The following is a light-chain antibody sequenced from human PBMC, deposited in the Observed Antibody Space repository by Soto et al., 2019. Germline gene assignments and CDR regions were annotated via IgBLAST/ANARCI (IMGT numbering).Light chain of an antibody. CDR2: GAS. J-gene: IGKJ2*02. CDR3: QLYGSSCT. Sequence: EIVLTQSPGTLSLSPGERATLSCRASESVSSSYLAWYQQKPGQAPRLLIYGASSRATGIPDRFSGSGSGTDFTLTISRLEPEDFVVYYCQLYGSSCTFGPGTKLEIK. V-gene: IGKV3-20*01. CDR1: ESVSSSY.